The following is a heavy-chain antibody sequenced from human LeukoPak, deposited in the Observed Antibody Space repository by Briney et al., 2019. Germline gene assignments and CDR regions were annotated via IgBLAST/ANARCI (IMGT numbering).Heavy chain of an antibody. J-gene: IGHJ4*02. Sequence: HWXRXAPXQXXEWMGMIYPRDGSTSYAQKFQSRVTVTRDTSTSTVHMELSGLRSEDTAVYYCARDQEGFDYWGQGTLVTVSS. CDR2: IYPRDGST. CDR3: ARDQEGFDY. V-gene: IGHV1-46*01.